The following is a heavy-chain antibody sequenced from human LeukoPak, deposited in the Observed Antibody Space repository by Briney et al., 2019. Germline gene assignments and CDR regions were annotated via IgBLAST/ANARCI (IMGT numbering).Heavy chain of an antibody. CDR2: INPSGGST. V-gene: IGHV1-46*01. J-gene: IGHJ4*02. CDR3: ARDPAGYSSSWIPHNYFDY. D-gene: IGHD6-13*01. CDR1: GYTFTSYY. Sequence: ASVKVSCKASGYTFTSYYMHWVRQAPGQGLEWMGIINPSGGSTNYAQTFQGRVTMTRDTSTSTAYMELSSLRSEDTAVYYCARDPAGYSSSWIPHNYFDYWGQGTLVTVSS.